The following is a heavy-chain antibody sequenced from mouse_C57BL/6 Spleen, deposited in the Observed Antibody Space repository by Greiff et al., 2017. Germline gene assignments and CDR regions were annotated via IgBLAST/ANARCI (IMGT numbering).Heavy chain of an antibody. CDR1: GYTFTSYW. D-gene: IGHD2-3*01. Sequence: QVQLQQPGAELVKPGASVKLSCKASGYTFTSYWMQWVKQRPGQGLEWIGEIDPSDSYTNYNQKFKGKATLTVDTSSSTAYMQLSSLTSEDSAVYYCARLDGYSFDYRGQGTTLTVSS. CDR3: ARLDGYSFDY. V-gene: IGHV1-50*01. J-gene: IGHJ2*01. CDR2: IDPSDSYT.